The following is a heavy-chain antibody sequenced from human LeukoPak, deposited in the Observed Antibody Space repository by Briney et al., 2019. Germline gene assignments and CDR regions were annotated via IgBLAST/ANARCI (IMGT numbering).Heavy chain of an antibody. J-gene: IGHJ2*01. D-gene: IGHD3-3*01. Sequence: PGGSLRLSCAASGFTFSSYAMSWVRQAPGKGLEWVSAISGSGGSTYYADSVKGRFTISRDNSDKTLYLQMNSLRAEDTAVYYCAKRSLSGTWYFDLWGRGTLVIVSS. V-gene: IGHV3-23*01. CDR3: AKRSLSGTWYFDL. CDR2: ISGSGGST. CDR1: GFTFSSYA.